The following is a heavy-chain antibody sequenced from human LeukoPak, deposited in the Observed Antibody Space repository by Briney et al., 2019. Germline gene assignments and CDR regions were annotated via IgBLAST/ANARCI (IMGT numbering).Heavy chain of an antibody. CDR1: GFTFSSYA. CDR2: ISYDGSNK. CDR3: AKDGPDGYNYYFDY. J-gene: IGHJ4*02. Sequence: GGSLRLSCAASGFTFSSYAMHWVRQAPGKGLEWVAVISYDGSNKYYADSVKGRFTISRDNSKNTLYLQMNSLRAEDTAVYYCAKDGPDGYNYYFDYWGQGTLVTVSS. D-gene: IGHD5-24*01. V-gene: IGHV3-30*04.